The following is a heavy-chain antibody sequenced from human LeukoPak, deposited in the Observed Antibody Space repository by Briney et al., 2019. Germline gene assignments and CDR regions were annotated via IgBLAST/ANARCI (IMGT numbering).Heavy chain of an antibody. CDR1: RFTLSSYW. J-gene: IGHJ4*02. Sequence: GGSLRLSCAASRFTLSSYWMSWVRQAPGKGLEWVANIKQDGSEKYYVDSVKGRFTISRDNAKNSLYLLMNSLRAEDTAVYYWARSRLVHDCWGGGTLVTVSS. CDR3: ARSRLVHDC. D-gene: IGHD3-16*02. CDR2: IKQDGSEK. V-gene: IGHV3-7*01.